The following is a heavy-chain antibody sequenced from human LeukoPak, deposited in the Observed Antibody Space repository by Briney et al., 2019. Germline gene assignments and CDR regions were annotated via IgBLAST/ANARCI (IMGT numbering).Heavy chain of an antibody. CDR3: ARKSRLGELSDY. CDR1: VFTFSRYA. J-gene: IGHJ4*02. CDR2: ISGSGGST. D-gene: IGHD3-16*02. Sequence: GGSLRLSCAASVFTFSRYAMSWVRQAPGKGLEWVSAISGSGGSTYYADSVKGRFTIPRDNAKNSLYLQMNSLRAEDTAVYYCARKSRLGELSDYWGQGTLVTVSS. V-gene: IGHV3-23*01.